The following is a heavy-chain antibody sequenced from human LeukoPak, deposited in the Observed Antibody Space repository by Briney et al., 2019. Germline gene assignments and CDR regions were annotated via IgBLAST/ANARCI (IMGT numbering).Heavy chain of an antibody. J-gene: IGHJ3*01. D-gene: IGHD2-15*01. CDR1: GFTFSSYS. CDR2: ISGSSSQT. CDR3: VKDYCSGGSCIDAFDF. V-gene: IGHV3-21*01. Sequence: GGSLRLSCAGSGFTFSSYSMNWVRQAPGKGLEWLSSISGSSSQTFYAGSVKGRFTMSRDNAKNSLYLQMNSLRAEDTAVYYCVKDYCSGGSCIDAFDFWGQGTMVTVSS.